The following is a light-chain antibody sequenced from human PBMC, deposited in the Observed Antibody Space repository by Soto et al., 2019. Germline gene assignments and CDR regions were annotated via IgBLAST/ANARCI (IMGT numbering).Light chain of an antibody. CDR3: QVWDSSSDHVV. Sequence: SYELTQPPSVSVAPGKTARITCGGNNIGSKSVHWYQQKPGQAPVLVIYYDSDRPSGIPERFSGSNYGNTATLTISRVEAGDEGDYYCQVWDSSSDHVVFGGGTKLTVL. CDR2: YDS. CDR1: NIGSKS. V-gene: IGLV3-21*04. J-gene: IGLJ2*01.